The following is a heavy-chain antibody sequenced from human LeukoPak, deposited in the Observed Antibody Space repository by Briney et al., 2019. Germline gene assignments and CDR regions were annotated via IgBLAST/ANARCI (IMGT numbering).Heavy chain of an antibody. CDR2: ISWNSGSI. D-gene: IGHD3-22*01. CDR1: GFTFDDYA. Sequence: GRSLRLSCAASGFTFDDYAMHWVRQATGKGLEWVSGISWNSGSIGYADSVKGRFTISRDNAKNSLYLQMNSLRAEDTALYYCAKDAVYDSSGYYSRYYYYMDVWGKGTTVTVSS. CDR3: AKDAVYDSSGYYSRYYYYMDV. V-gene: IGHV3-9*01. J-gene: IGHJ6*03.